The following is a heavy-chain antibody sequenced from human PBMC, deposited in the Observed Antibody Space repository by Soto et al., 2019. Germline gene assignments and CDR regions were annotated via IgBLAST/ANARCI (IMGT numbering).Heavy chain of an antibody. CDR2: IYYSGST. V-gene: IGHV4-59*01. D-gene: IGHD4-17*01. J-gene: IGHJ4*02. CDR3: ARLVKDYGDYLYY. Sequence: SETLSLTCTVSCGSISSYYWSWIRQPPGKGLEWIGYIYYSGSTNYNPSLKSRVTISVDTSKNQFSLKLSSVTAADTAVYYCARLVKDYGDYLYYWGQGTLVTVSS. CDR1: CGSISSYY.